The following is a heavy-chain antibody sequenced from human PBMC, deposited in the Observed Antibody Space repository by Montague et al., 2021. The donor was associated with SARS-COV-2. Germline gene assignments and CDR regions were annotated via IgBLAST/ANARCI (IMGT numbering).Heavy chain of an antibody. CDR2: INHSGST. CDR3: GRGAPTISMILVVMTGAGWYFDL. V-gene: IGHV4-34*01. Sequence: SETLSLTCAVYGGSFSDYYWSWIRQPPGKGLEWIGEINHSGSTNYNPSLRSRVTISVDTSKNQFSLKLSAVTAADTAVYYCGRGAPTISMILVVMTGAGWYFDLWGRGTLVTVSS. D-gene: IGHD3-22*01. CDR1: GGSFSDYY. J-gene: IGHJ2*01.